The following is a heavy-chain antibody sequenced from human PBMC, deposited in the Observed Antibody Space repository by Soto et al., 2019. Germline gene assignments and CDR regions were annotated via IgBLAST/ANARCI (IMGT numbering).Heavy chain of an antibody. J-gene: IGHJ6*02. Sequence: QVQLVESGGGVVQPGRSLRLSCAASGFTFSSYGMHWVRQAPGKGLEWVAVISYDGSNKYYADSVKGRFTISRDNSKNTLYLQMNSLRAEDTAVYYCAKEGPGDYGLARFLGYYYGMDVWGQGTTVTVSS. CDR1: GFTFSSYG. D-gene: IGHD4-17*01. CDR3: AKEGPGDYGLARFLGYYYGMDV. V-gene: IGHV3-30*18. CDR2: ISYDGSNK.